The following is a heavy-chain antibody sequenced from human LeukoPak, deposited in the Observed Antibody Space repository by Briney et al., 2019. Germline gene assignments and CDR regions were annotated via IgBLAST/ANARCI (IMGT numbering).Heavy chain of an antibody. D-gene: IGHD3-9*01. CDR3: ARGAYDILTGSQIDY. J-gene: IGHJ4*02. CDR2: ISPSGGGT. CDR1: GYTFTSYY. Sequence: ASVKVSCKASGYTFTSYYIHWVRQAPGQGLEWMGVISPSGGGTSYAQKFQGRVTMTRDTSTSTVYMDLRSLRSEDTAVYFCARGAYDILTGSQIDYWGQGTLVTVSS. V-gene: IGHV1-46*01.